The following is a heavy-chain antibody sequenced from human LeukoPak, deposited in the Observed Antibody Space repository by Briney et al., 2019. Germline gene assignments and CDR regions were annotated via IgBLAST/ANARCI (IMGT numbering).Heavy chain of an antibody. Sequence: GESLKISCKGSGYSFTSYWIGWVRQMPGKGLEWMGIIYPGDSDTRYSPSFQGQVTISADKSISTAYLQWSSLKASDTAIYYCARHKLRELADDAFDIWGQGTMVTAYS. CDR1: GYSFTSYW. CDR3: ARHKLRELADDAFDI. V-gene: IGHV5-51*01. CDR2: IYPGDSDT. D-gene: IGHD1-26*01. J-gene: IGHJ3*02.